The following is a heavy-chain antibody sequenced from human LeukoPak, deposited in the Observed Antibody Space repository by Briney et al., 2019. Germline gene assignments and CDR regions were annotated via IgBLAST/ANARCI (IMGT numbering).Heavy chain of an antibody. CDR1: GFSFDDYG. V-gene: IGHV3-48*03. J-gene: IGHJ4*02. CDR3: ARDPLAYCGGDCYFFFDY. D-gene: IGHD2-21*02. Sequence: GGSLRLSCAASGFSFDDYGMSWARQAPGKGLEWVSYISSSGSTIYYADSVKGRFTISRDNAKNSLYLQMNSLRAEDTAVYYCARDPLAYCGGDCYFFFDYWGQGTLVTVSS. CDR2: ISSSGSTI.